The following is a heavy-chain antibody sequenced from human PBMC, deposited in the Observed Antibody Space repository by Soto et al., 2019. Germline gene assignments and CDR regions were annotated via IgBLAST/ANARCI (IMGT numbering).Heavy chain of an antibody. D-gene: IGHD2-2*01. J-gene: IGHJ6*02. V-gene: IGHV1-2*02. Sequence: QVQLVQSGADVKTPGASVRVSCKASGYTFTGYYVHWVREAPGQGLEWMGWINPETGGTSYAQKCQGRVTLSRDTSINTAYLELSRLIFDDAAVYFCARERYQVISDGMDVWGQGTTVTVSS. CDR1: GYTFTGYY. CDR2: INPETGGT. CDR3: ARERYQVISDGMDV.